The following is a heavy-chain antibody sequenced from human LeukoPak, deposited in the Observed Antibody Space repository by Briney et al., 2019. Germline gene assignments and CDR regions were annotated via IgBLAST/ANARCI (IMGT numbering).Heavy chain of an antibody. CDR2: IYYSGST. V-gene: IGHV4-61*05. J-gene: IGHJ5*02. CDR1: GGSISSSSYY. CDR3: ARRRSGTSSEFDP. Sequence: SETLSLTCTVSGGSISSSSYYWAWIRQPPGRGLEWIGYIYYSGSTNYNPSLKSRVTISVDTSKNQFSLKLSSVTAADTAVYYCARRRSGTSSEFDPWGQGTLVTVSS. D-gene: IGHD6-6*01.